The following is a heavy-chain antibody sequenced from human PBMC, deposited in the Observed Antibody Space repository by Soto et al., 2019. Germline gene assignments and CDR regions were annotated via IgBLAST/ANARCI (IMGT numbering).Heavy chain of an antibody. Sequence: ASVKVSCKASGYTFTSYGISWVRQAPGQGLEWMGWISAYNGNTNYAQKLQGRVTMTTDTSTSTAYMELRSLRSDDTAVYYCARDLKETIFGVARAFFDYWGQGTLVTVSS. CDR2: ISAYNGNT. CDR3: ARDLKETIFGVARAFFDY. J-gene: IGHJ4*02. D-gene: IGHD3-3*01. V-gene: IGHV1-18*01. CDR1: GYTFTSYG.